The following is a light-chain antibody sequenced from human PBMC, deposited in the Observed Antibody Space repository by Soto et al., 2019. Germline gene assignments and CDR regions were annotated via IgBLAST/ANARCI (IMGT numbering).Light chain of an antibody. CDR3: SSFTSSSTLL. V-gene: IGLV2-14*01. J-gene: IGLJ2*01. CDR2: EVS. Sequence: QSALTQAASVSGSPGQSITISCTGTSSDVGGYDSVSWYQQHPGKAPKLMIYEVSNRPSGVSNRFSGSKSGNTASLTISGPQAEDEADYYCSSFTSSSTLLFGGGTKLTVL. CDR1: SSDVGGYDS.